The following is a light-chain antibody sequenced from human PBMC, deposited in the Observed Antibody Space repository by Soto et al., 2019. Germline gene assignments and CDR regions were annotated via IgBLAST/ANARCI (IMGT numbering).Light chain of an antibody. V-gene: IGLV2-14*01. CDR2: DVS. CDR1: SSDVGGYDY. Sequence: QSVLTQPASVSGSPGQSITISCTGASSDVGGYDYVSWYQQHPGKAPKLMIYDVSNRPSGVSNRFSGSKSGNTASLNISGLQAEDEADYYCSSYTSSSIYVVFGGGTKVTVL. J-gene: IGLJ2*01. CDR3: SSYTSSSIYVV.